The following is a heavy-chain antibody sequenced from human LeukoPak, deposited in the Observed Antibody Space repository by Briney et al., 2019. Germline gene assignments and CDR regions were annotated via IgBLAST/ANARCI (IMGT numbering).Heavy chain of an antibody. V-gene: IGHV3-23*01. J-gene: IGHJ4*02. CDR2: ISGSGGST. CDR1: GFTFSSYA. CDR3: AKDPGGYCSSTSCDQHFDY. D-gene: IGHD2-2*01. Sequence: GGSLRLSCAASGFTFSSYAMSWVRQAPGKGLEWVSAISGSGGSTYYADSVKGRFTISRDNSKNTLCLQMNSLRAEDTAVYYCAKDPGGYCSSTSCDQHFDYWGQGTLVTVSS.